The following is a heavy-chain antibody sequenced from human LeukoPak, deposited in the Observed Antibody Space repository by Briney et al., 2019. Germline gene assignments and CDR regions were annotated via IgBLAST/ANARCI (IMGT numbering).Heavy chain of an antibody. CDR1: GGTFSSYA. D-gene: IGHD1-26*01. J-gene: IGHJ4*02. CDR2: IIPIFGTA. V-gene: IGHV1-69*05. Sequence: SVNVSCKASGGTFSSYAISWVRQAPGQGLEWMGGIIPIFGTANYAQKFQGRVTITTDESTSTAYMELSSLRSEDTAVYYCASARGAATHFDYWGQGTLVTVSS. CDR3: ASARGAATHFDY.